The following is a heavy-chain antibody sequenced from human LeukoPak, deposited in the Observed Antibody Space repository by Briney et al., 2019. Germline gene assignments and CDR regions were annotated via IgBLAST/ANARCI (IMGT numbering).Heavy chain of an antibody. D-gene: IGHD1-20*01. V-gene: IGHV1-18*01. CDR1: GYTFSAYG. J-gene: IGHJ6*03. Sequence: GASVKVSCKASGYTFSAYGISWVRQAPGQGPEWMGWISAYNGDTKYAQNFQDRVIMTTDTSTATAYMELRGLTSDDTAVYFCARGGYNWNEGFGWDYSYCYMDVWGQGSTVIVSS. CDR2: ISAYNGDT. CDR3: ARGGYNWNEGFGWDYSYCYMDV.